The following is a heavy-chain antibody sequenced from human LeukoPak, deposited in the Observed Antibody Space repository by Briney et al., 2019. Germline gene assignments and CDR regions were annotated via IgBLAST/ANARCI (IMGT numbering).Heavy chain of an antibody. V-gene: IGHV3-11*01. CDR3: ARLGIITAAGSNDY. D-gene: IGHD6-13*01. Sequence: GGSLRLSCAASEFTFSDYYMSWIRQAPGKGLEWVSYISYSGDTIYYADSVKGRFTVSRDNAKNSLYLQMNSLRAEDTAVYYCARLGIITAAGSNDYWGQGTLVTVSS. CDR1: EFTFSDYY. J-gene: IGHJ4*02. CDR2: ISYSGDTI.